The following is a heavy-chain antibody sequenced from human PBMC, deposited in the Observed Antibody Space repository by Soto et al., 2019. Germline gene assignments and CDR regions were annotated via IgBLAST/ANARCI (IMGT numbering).Heavy chain of an antibody. CDR3: ARTRKSRIAAAGTSNYYYYGMDV. J-gene: IGHJ6*02. CDR1: GFTFSSYG. V-gene: IGHV3-33*01. D-gene: IGHD6-13*01. Sequence: QVQLVESGGGVVQPGRSLRLSCAASGFTFSSYGMHWVRQAPGKGLEWVAVIWYDGSNKYYADSVKGRFTISRDNSKNTLYLQMNSLRAEDTAVYYCARTRKSRIAAAGTSNYYYYGMDVWGQGTTVTVSS. CDR2: IWYDGSNK.